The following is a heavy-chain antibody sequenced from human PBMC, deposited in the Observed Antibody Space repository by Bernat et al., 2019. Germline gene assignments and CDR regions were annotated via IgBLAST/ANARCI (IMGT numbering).Heavy chain of an antibody. CDR3: AKEQDYYDSSGYYIYYYYGMDV. V-gene: IGHV3-30*18. CDR2: ISYDGSNK. J-gene: IGHJ6*02. CDR1: GFTFSSYG. Sequence: QVQLVESGGGVVQPGRSLRLSCAASGFTFSSYGMHWVRQAPGKGLDGVAVISYDGSNKYYADSVKGRFTISRDNSKNTLYLQMNSLRAEDTAVYYCAKEQDYYDSSGYYIYYYYGMDVWGQGTTVTVSS. D-gene: IGHD3-22*01.